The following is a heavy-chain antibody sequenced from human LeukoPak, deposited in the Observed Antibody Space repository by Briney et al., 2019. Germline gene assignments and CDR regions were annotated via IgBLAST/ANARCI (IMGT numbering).Heavy chain of an antibody. V-gene: IGHV1-2*02. CDR2: MNPDNGYT. CDR1: GYTFTDYY. D-gene: IGHD3-10*01. CDR3: ARVGYFYGSGSQTGGYLDY. J-gene: IGHJ4*02. Sequence: ASVKVSCKTSGYTFTDYYMQWVRQAPGQGLEWMGWMNPDNGYTHYAQKFQGRVNMTRDMAISTAYMELSSLTFDDTAIYYCARVGYFYGSGSQTGGYLDYWGQGTLVTVSS.